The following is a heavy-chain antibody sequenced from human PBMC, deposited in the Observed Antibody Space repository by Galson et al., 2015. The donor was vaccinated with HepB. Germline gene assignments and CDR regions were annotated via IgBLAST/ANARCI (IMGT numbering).Heavy chain of an antibody. CDR1: GFSFSSYS. CDR3: ARDKIAVRFDY. V-gene: IGHV3-48*01. D-gene: IGHD6-19*01. CDR2: ISSSSNTI. Sequence: SLRLSCAASGFSFSSYSMNWVRQAPGKGLEWVSYISSSSNTIYYADSVKGRFTISRGNAKNSLYLQMNSLRAEDTAVYYCARDKIAVRFDYWGQGILVTVSS. J-gene: IGHJ4*02.